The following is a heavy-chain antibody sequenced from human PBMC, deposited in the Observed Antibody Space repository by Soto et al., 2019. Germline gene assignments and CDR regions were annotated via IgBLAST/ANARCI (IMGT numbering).Heavy chain of an antibody. CDR2: IIPIFGTA. D-gene: IGHD3-22*01. V-gene: IGHV1-69*13. J-gene: IGHJ4*02. CDR3: AREMGYYDSSGYSC. CDR1: GGTFSSYA. Sequence: SVKVSCKASGGTFSSYAISWVRQAPGQGLEWMGGIIPIFGTANYAQKFQGRVTITADESTSTAYMELSSLRSDDTAVYYCAREMGYYDSSGYSCWGQGTLVTVSS.